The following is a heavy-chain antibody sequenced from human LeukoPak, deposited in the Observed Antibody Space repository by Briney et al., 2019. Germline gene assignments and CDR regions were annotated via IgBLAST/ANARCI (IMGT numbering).Heavy chain of an antibody. CDR2: INPNSGGT. D-gene: IGHD6-13*01. CDR1: GYTFTGYY. CDR3: TTNAAALDY. J-gene: IGHJ4*02. V-gene: IGHV1-2*04. Sequence: GASVKVSCKASGYTFTGYYMHWVRQAPGQGLEWMGWINPNSGGTNYAQKFQGWVTMTRDTSISTAYVEVTRLTSDDTAVYYCTTNAAALDYWGQGTLVTVSS.